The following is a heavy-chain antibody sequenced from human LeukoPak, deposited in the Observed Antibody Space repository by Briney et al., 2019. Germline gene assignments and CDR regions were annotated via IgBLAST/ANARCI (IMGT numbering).Heavy chain of an antibody. CDR3: ARGRLRYLDWTRAYSDY. V-gene: IGHV1-18*01. CDR2: ISAYNGNT. J-gene: IGHJ4*02. D-gene: IGHD3-9*01. Sequence: GASVTVSCTASGYTFITHGLTWVRQAPGQGLEWMGWISAYNGNTIYAQTLQDRLTMTTDTSTSTAYMELRSLRSDDTAVYYCARGRLRYLDWTRAYSDYWGQGTLVTVSS. CDR1: GYTFITHG.